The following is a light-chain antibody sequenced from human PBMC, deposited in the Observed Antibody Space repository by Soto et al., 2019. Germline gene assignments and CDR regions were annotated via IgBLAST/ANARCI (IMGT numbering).Light chain of an antibody. CDR2: DAS. CDR3: QQYGSSPYT. Sequence: EIVLTQSPGTLSLSPGERATLSCRASQSVSSSYLAWYQQKPGQAPRLLIYDASSRATGIPDRFSGSGSGNDFTLTISRLEPEDVAVYFCQQYGSSPYTFGQGTKLEIK. CDR1: QSVSSSY. J-gene: IGKJ2*01. V-gene: IGKV3-20*01.